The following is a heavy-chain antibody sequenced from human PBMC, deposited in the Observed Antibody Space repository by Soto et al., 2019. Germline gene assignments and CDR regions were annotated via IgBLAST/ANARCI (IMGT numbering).Heavy chain of an antibody. D-gene: IGHD6-13*01. CDR3: ARGSSWNDY. CDR1: GGSFSGYY. V-gene: IGHV4-34*01. CDR2: INHSGST. J-gene: IGHJ4*02. Sequence: QVQLQQWGAGLLKPSETLSLTCAVYGGSFSGYYWSWIRQPPGKGLEWIGEINHSGSTNYNPSLKXRXTXXVDTSKNQFSLKLSSVTAADTAVYYCARGSSWNDYWGQGTLVTVSS.